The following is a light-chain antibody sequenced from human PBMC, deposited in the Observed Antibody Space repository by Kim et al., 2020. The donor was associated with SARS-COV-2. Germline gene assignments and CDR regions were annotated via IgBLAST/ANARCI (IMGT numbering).Light chain of an antibody. CDR2: DAS. CDR1: QSISSW. V-gene: IGKV1-5*01. CDR3: QQYNTYSWT. J-gene: IGKJ1*01. Sequence: APVGDRVTITCRASQSISSWLAWYQQNPGKAPNLLISDASDLESGVPSRFSGSGSGTEFTLTISSLQPDDFATYYCQQYNTYSWTFGQGTKVDIK.